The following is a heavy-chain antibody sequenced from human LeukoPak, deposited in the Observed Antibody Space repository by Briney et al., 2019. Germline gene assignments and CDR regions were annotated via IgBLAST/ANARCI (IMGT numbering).Heavy chain of an antibody. CDR2: MNPYSGNT. CDR1: GYTFTSYD. D-gene: IGHD3-9*01. V-gene: IGHV1-8*01. J-gene: IGHJ6*02. Sequence: ASVKVSCKASGYTFTSYDINWVRQATGQGLEWMGWMNPYSGNTRYAQKFQGRVTMTRNTSISTSYMELSSLRSEDSAVYYCARSIRRYFDWLPRTYPPYYYYGMDVWGQGTTVTVSS. CDR3: ARSIRRYFDWLPRTYPPYYYYGMDV.